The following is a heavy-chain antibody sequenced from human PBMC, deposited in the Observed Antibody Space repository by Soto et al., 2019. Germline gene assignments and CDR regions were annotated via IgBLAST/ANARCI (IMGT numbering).Heavy chain of an antibody. CDR2: VYYTGST. V-gene: IGHV4-59*01. D-gene: IGHD6-19*01. CDR3: ARSVAVPGEHMDH. J-gene: IGHJ4*02. CDR1: GCSISGSY. Sequence: SETLSLTCRVSGCSISGSYWSWIRQSPGKGLEWLGYVYYTGSTNYSPSLRSRVSISVDTSKNEFSLRLSSVTAADTAVYFCARSVAVPGEHMDHWSQGTPVPVXS.